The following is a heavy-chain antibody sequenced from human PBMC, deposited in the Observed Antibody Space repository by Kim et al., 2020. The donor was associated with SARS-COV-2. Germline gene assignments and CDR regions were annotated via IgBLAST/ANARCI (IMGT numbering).Heavy chain of an antibody. V-gene: IGHV3-21*01. J-gene: IGHJ4*02. Sequence: LSLTCAASGFTFSSYSMNWVRQAPGKGLEWVSSISSSSSSYIYYADSVKGRFTISRDNAKNSLYLQMNSLRAEDTAVYYCARGNKYVTGTFDYWGQGTLVTVSS. CDR1: GFTFSSYS. CDR3: ARGNKYVTGTFDY. CDR2: ISSSSSSYI. D-gene: IGHD3-16*01.